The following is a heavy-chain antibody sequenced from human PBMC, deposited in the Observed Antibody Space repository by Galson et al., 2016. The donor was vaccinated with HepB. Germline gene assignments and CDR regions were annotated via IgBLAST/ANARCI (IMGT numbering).Heavy chain of an antibody. CDR1: GGTFRNYA. V-gene: IGHV1-69*13. D-gene: IGHD6-19*01. CDR2: IIPIYGTT. J-gene: IGHJ4*02. Sequence: SVKVSCKASGGTFRNYAISWVRQAPGQGLEWMGGIIPIYGTTNYAQKFQGRVTITADESTSTAYMDLSSLRFEDTALYHCARGGDSSGWYEVIFWGQGTLVTVSS. CDR3: ARGGDSSGWYEVIF.